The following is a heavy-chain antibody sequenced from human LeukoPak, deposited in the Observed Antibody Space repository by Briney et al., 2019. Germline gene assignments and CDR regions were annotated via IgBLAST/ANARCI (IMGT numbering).Heavy chain of an antibody. CDR1: GFTFSSYS. CDR2: ISSSSSYI. J-gene: IGHJ3*02. D-gene: IGHD2-2*02. V-gene: IGHV3-21*01. CDR3: AREQYQLLYWARDDAFDI. Sequence: GGSLRLSCAASGFTFSSYSMNWVRQAPGKGLEWVSSISSSSSYIYYADSVKGRFTISRDNAKNSLYLQMNSLRAEDTAVYYCAREQYQLLYWARDDAFDIWGQGTMVTVSS.